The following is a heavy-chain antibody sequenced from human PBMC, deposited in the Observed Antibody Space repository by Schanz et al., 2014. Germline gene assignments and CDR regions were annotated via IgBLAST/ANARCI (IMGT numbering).Heavy chain of an antibody. CDR2: ISAYTNNT. Sequence: QVQLVQSGAEVKKPGASVKVSCKASGYTFTSYGINWVRQAPGQGLEWMGWISAYTNNTNYAQKVQGRVTMTRDTSTSTVYMELSSLRSEDTAVYYCARDFSAYVGNYFDHWGQGTLVAVSS. V-gene: IGHV1-18*01. CDR3: ARDFSAYVGNYFDH. J-gene: IGHJ4*02. CDR1: GYTFTSYG. D-gene: IGHD5-12*01.